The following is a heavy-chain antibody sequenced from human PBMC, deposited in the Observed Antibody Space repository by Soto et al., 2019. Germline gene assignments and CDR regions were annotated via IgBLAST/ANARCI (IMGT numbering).Heavy chain of an antibody. CDR3: ARGYDSSGYYPFDY. CDR2: IYYSGST. Sequence: PSETLSLTCTVSGGSISSGDYYWSWIRQPPGKGLEWIGYIYYSGSTYYNPSLKSRVTISVDTSKNQFSLKLSSVTAADTAVYHCARGYDSSGYYPFDYWGQGTLVTVSS. CDR1: GGSISSGDYY. J-gene: IGHJ4*02. D-gene: IGHD3-22*01. V-gene: IGHV4-30-4*01.